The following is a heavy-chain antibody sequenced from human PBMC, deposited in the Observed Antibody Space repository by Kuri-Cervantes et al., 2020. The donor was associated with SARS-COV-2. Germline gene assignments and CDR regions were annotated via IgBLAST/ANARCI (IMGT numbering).Heavy chain of an antibody. CDR2: INPNGGGT. CDR3: AGVRQNDFQAFDY. J-gene: IGHJ4*02. CDR1: GYTFTGYY. Sequence: ASVKVSCKASGYTFTGYYMHWVRQAPGQGLEWMGWINPNGGGTNYAQKFQGRVTMTRGTSITTAYMELSRLRFDDTAVYYCAGVRQNDFQAFDYWGQGTLVTVSS. V-gene: IGHV1-2*02. D-gene: IGHD3-3*01.